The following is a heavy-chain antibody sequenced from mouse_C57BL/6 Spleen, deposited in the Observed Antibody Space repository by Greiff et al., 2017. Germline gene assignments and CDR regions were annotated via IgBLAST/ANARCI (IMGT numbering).Heavy chain of an antibody. CDR3: ARWTAQATGAWFAY. CDR1: GYTFTSYW. CDR2: IDPSDSYT. J-gene: IGHJ3*01. Sequence: QVQLQQPGAELVMPGASVKLSCKASGYTFTSYWMHWVKQRPGQGLEWIGEIDPSDSYTNYNQKFTGKSTLTVDKSSSTAYMQLSSLTSEDSAVYYCARWTAQATGAWFAYWGQGTLVTVSA. D-gene: IGHD3-2*02. V-gene: IGHV1-69*01.